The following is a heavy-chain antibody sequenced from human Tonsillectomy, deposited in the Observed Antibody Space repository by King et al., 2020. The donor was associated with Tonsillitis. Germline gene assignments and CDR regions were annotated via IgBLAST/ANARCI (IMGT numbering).Heavy chain of an antibody. D-gene: IGHD3-16*01. J-gene: IGHJ4*02. CDR2: ISNDGSNK. CDR3: AKDGLGEYYFDY. CDR1: GFTFSSYD. Sequence: VQLVESGGGVVQPGRSLRLSCAASGFTFSSYDMHWVRQAPGKGLEWVAVISNDGSNKYYVDSVKGRFTISRDNSKNTLYLQMNSQRAEDTAVYYCAKDGLGEYYFDYWGQGTLVTVSS. V-gene: IGHV3-30*18.